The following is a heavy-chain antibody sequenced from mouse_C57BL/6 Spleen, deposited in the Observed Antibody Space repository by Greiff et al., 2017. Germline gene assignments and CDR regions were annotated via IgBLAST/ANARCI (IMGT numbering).Heavy chain of an antibody. CDR3: ARSYYGSSLYAMDY. CDR1: GYTFTSYT. J-gene: IGHJ4*01. V-gene: IGHV1-4*01. Sequence: LVESGAELARPGASVKMSCKASGYTFTSYTMHWVKQRPGQGLEWIGYINPSSGYTKYNQKFKDKATLTADKSSSTAYMQLSSLTSEDSAVYYCARSYYGSSLYAMDYWGQGTSVTVSS. D-gene: IGHD1-1*01. CDR2: INPSSGYT.